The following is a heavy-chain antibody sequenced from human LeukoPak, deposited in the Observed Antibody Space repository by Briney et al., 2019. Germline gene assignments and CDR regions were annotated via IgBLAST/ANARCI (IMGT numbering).Heavy chain of an antibody. D-gene: IGHD3-22*01. CDR3: ANDGSSGSFDY. Sequence: GGSLRLSCTVSGFTLSSYEMSWVRQAPGKGVEWVSAISGSGGSTYYADSVKGRFTISRDNSKNTLYLQMNSLRAEDTAVYYCANDGSSGSFDYWGQGTLVTVSS. V-gene: IGHV3-23*01. CDR1: GFTLSSYE. J-gene: IGHJ4*02. CDR2: ISGSGGST.